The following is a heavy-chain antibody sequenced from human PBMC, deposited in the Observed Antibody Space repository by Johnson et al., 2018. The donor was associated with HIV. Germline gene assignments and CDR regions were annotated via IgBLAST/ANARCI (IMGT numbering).Heavy chain of an antibody. V-gene: IGHV3-30*02. Sequence: QVQLVESGGGVVQPGGSLRLSCEASGLTFSNYGSHWVRQAPGKGLEWVAFIRYDGSNEYYSDSVKGRFSMSRENVKNSLYLQMNNLRAGDTAVYFCARESRDGPNLRAFDIWGQGTTVIVSS. CDR3: ARESRDGPNLRAFDI. CDR1: GLTFSNYG. J-gene: IGHJ3*02. D-gene: IGHD5-24*01. CDR2: IRYDGSNE.